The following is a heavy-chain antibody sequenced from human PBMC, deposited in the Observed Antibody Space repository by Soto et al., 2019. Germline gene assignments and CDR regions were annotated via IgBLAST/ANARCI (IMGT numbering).Heavy chain of an antibody. V-gene: IGHV4-59*01. CDR1: GGSISSYY. CDR3: AREDSSSWGGYYGMDV. J-gene: IGHJ6*02. D-gene: IGHD6-6*01. CDR2: IYYSGST. Sequence: SETLSLTCTVSGGSISSYYWSWIRQPPGKGLEWIGYIYYSGSTNYNPSLKSRVTISVDTSKNQFSLKLSSVTAADTAVYYCAREDSSSWGGYYGMDVWGQGTTVTVSS.